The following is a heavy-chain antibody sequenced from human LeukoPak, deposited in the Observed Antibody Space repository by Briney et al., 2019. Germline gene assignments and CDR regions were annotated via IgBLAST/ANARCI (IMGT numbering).Heavy chain of an antibody. CDR2: IKQDGSET. J-gene: IGHJ4*02. D-gene: IGHD3-22*01. CDR3: ARRTADSSGYYYAWYYFDY. V-gene: IGHV3-7*01. CDR1: GFTFSSYW. Sequence: PGGSLRLSCAASGFTFSSYWMSWVRQAPGKRLEWVANIKQDGSETYYVDSVKGRFTISRDNAKNSLYLQMNSLRAEDTAVYYCARRTADSSGYYYAWYYFDYWGQGTLATISS.